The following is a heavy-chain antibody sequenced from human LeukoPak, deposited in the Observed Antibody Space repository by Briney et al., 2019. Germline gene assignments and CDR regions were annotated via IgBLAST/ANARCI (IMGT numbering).Heavy chain of an antibody. CDR1: GDSIGSSSYF. J-gene: IGHJ4*02. CDR2: IYYGGSS. CDR3: ARGGWPFDY. D-gene: IGHD6-19*01. V-gene: IGHV4-39*01. Sequence: SETLSLTCTVSGDSIGSSSYFWDWIRQPPGKGLEWIGSIYYGGSSYYNPSLKSRVTISVDTSKNQFSLKLSSVTAADTAVYYCARGGWPFDYWGQGTLVTVSS.